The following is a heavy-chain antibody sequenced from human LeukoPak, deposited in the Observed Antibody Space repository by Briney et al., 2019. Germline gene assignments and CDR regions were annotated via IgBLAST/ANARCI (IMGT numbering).Heavy chain of an antibody. CDR3: ARDPTYYDFWSGYYTKEGFDP. V-gene: IGHV1-2*02. CDR1: GYTFTGYY. J-gene: IGHJ5*02. Sequence: ASVKVSCKASGYTFTGYYMHWVRQAPGQGLDWKGWINPNSGGTNYAQKFQGRVTMTRDTSISTAYMQLSRLRSDDTAVYYCARDPTYYDFWSGYYTKEGFDPWGQGTLVTVPS. D-gene: IGHD3-3*01. CDR2: INPNSGGT.